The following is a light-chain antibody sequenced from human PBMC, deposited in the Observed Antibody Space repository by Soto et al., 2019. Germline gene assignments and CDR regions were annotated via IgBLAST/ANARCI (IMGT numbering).Light chain of an antibody. CDR1: QSISGW. J-gene: IGKJ1*01. Sequence: DIQMTQSPSTLSASVGDRVTITCRASQSISGWLAWYQQKPGKAPKLLIYDVSSLESGVPSRFSGSGSGTEFTLAISSLQPDEFATDYCQQYNSYPWTFGQGTKVEIK. CDR2: DVS. CDR3: QQYNSYPWT. V-gene: IGKV1-5*01.